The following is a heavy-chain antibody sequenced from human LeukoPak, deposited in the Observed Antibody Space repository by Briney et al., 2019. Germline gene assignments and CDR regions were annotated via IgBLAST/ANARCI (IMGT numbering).Heavy chain of an antibody. V-gene: IGHV3-7*01. CDR3: ARGLHYGNV. Sequence: GGSLRLSCAASGFTFSSYWLSWVRQAPGKGLEWVANIKQHGSEKYYVDSVKGRFTISRDNAKNSLYLQMNSLRAEDTGVYYCARGLHYGNVWGQGTLVTASS. J-gene: IGHJ4*02. CDR2: IKQHGSEK. D-gene: IGHD3-10*01. CDR1: GFTFSSYW.